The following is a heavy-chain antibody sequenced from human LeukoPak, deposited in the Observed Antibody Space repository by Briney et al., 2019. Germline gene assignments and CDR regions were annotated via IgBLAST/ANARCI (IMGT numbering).Heavy chain of an antibody. Sequence: PGRSLRLSCAASGFTFSSYGMHWVRQAPGKGLEWVAVISYDGSNKYYADSVKGRFTISRDNSKNTLCLQMNSLRAEDTAVYYCAKATGIAVNFYYGMDVWGKGTTVTVSS. CDR3: AKATGIAVNFYYGMDV. CDR1: GFTFSSYG. CDR2: ISYDGSNK. J-gene: IGHJ6*04. V-gene: IGHV3-30*18. D-gene: IGHD6-19*01.